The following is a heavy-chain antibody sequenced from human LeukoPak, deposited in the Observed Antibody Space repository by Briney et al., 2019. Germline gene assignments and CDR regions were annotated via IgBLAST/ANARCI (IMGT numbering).Heavy chain of an antibody. V-gene: IGHV4-59*12. CDR2: IYYSGST. J-gene: IGHJ4*02. Sequence: SETLSLTCTVSGGSISSYYWSWIRQPPGKGLERIGYIYYSGSTNYNPSLKSRVTISVDTPKNQFSLKLSSTTAADTAVYYCARAPVATPSEFDYWGQGTLVTVSS. CDR3: ARAPVATPSEFDY. CDR1: GGSISSYY. D-gene: IGHD5-12*01.